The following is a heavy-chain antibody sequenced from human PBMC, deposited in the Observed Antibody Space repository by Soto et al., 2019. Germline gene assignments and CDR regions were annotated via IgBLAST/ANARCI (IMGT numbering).Heavy chain of an antibody. Sequence: QVQLVQSGAEVKKPGSSVKVSCKASGGTFSTSAISWVRQAPGQGLEWVGGIMPVFATPDYAQKFQGRVTIPADESTTTAYQELTSLRTDDTAVDYCARDEDRQQLGGNYYYILDVWGQGTAITVSS. CDR1: GGTFSTSA. J-gene: IGHJ6*02. V-gene: IGHV1-69*12. D-gene: IGHD3-3*02. CDR3: ARDEDRQQLGGNYYYILDV. CDR2: IMPVFATP.